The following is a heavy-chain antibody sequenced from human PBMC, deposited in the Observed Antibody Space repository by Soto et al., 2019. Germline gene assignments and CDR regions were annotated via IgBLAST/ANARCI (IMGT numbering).Heavy chain of an antibody. CDR2: INPSGGST. Sequence: GASVKVSCKASGYTFTSYYMHWVRQAPGQGLEWMGIINPSGGSTSYAQKFQGRVTMTRDTSTSTVYMELSSLRSEDTAVYYCARGGTMIVVVAPDAFEIWGQGTMVTVSS. CDR3: ARGGTMIVVVAPDAFEI. J-gene: IGHJ3*02. V-gene: IGHV1-46*01. CDR1: GYTFTSYY. D-gene: IGHD3-22*01.